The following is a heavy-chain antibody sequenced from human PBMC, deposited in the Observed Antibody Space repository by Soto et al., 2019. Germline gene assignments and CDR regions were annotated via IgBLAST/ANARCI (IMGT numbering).Heavy chain of an antibody. CDR1: GFTFSAYG. Sequence: QVQLVESGGGVVQPGRSLRLSCAASGFTFSAYGIHWVRQAPGKGLEWVATISFDSRDKLYVDSMNGRLTISRENSWNPVYLQMYSLIADDTAFYHCARVCGGDCGNAFDVWGQGTVVAVSP. D-gene: IGHD2-21*02. J-gene: IGHJ3*01. V-gene: IGHV3-33*05. CDR2: ISFDSRDK. CDR3: ARVCGGDCGNAFDV.